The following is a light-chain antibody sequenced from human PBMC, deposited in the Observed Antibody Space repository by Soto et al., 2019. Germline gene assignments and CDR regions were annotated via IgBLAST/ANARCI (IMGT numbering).Light chain of an antibody. CDR2: EGS. Sequence: QSVLTQPASVSGSPGQSITISCTGTSSDIGSYNLVSWYQQHPGKAPKLIIYEGSKRPSGVSNRFSGSKSGNTASLTISGLQAEDEADYYCCSHAGSDTFAVVFGGGTQLTVL. CDR3: CSHAGSDTFAVV. J-gene: IGLJ2*01. V-gene: IGLV2-23*03. CDR1: SSDIGSYNL.